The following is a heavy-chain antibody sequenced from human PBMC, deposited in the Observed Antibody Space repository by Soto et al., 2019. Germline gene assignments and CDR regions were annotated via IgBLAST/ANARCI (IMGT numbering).Heavy chain of an antibody. Sequence: GGSLRLSWSVSGFTVDSNYMSWVRQAPGKGLEWVAVMRDTGRTNDADFVEGRFTISRDDSKNMVFLQMNSLRAGDTAVYYCARDDYGLDVWGQGTTVTVSS. CDR1: GFTVDSNY. V-gene: IGHV3-53*01. CDR3: ARDDYGLDV. J-gene: IGHJ6*02. CDR2: MRDTGRT.